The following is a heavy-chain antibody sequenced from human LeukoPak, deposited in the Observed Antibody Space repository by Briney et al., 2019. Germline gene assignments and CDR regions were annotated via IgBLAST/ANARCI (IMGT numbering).Heavy chain of an antibody. CDR1: GGSISSYY. CDR3: ARGNSLRRLYGYYFDY. D-gene: IGHD3-10*01. V-gene: IGHV4-59*12. CDR2: IYYSGNT. Sequence: SETLSLTCTVSGGSISSYYWSWIRQPPGKGLEWIGYIYYSGNTNYNPSLKSRVTISVDTSKNQFSLKLSSVTAADTAVYYCARGNSLRRLYGYYFDYWGQGTLVTVSS. J-gene: IGHJ4*02.